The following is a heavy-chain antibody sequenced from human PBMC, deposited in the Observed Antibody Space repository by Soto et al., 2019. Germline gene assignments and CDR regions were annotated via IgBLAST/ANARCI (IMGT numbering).Heavy chain of an antibody. CDR2: INAYTGNT. Sequence: QVQLVQSGAEVKKPGASVKVFCKASGYTFTSYGISWVRQAPGQGLEWMGWINAYTGNTNYAQKLQGRATMTTDTSTSTDYMELRSLRPDDTAVYYCARVLPPFDPWGQGTLVTVSS. V-gene: IGHV1-18*01. CDR1: GYTFTSYG. J-gene: IGHJ5*02. CDR3: ARVLPPFDP.